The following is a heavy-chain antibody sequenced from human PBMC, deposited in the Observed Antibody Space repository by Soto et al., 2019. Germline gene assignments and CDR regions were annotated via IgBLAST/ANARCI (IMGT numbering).Heavy chain of an antibody. V-gene: IGHV1-18*01. CDR3: ARSPRVIVAAKGTLDY. CDR2: ISASTGNT. Sequence: RASVKVSCKASGYTFTSYGISWVRQAPGQGLEWMGWISASTGNTNYAESVQGRVTLTTDISTSTAYMELRSLTSNDTAVYYRARSPRVIVAAKGTLDYWGQGTPVTVSS. CDR1: GYTFTSYG. J-gene: IGHJ4*02. D-gene: IGHD5-12*01.